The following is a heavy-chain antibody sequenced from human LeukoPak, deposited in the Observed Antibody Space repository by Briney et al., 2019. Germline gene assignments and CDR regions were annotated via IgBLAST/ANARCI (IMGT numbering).Heavy chain of an antibody. D-gene: IGHD3-9*01. CDR1: GFTFSSYA. CDR2: ISGSGGST. V-gene: IGHV3-23*01. CDR3: AKDHYDILTGYSGSYYYYGMDV. Sequence: GSLRLSCAASGFTFSSYAMSWVRQAPGKGLEWVSAISGSGGSTYYADSVKGRFTISRDDSKNTLYLQMNSLRAEDTAVYYCAKDHYDILTGYSGSYYYYGMDVWGQGTTVTVSS. J-gene: IGHJ6*02.